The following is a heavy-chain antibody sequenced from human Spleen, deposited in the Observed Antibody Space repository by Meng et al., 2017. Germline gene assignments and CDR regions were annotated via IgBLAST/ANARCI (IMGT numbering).Heavy chain of an antibody. CDR3: AREGPLASLQDY. CDR1: GYTFTGYY. CDR2: INPNSGDT. V-gene: IGHV1-2*02. Sequence: QVQPVRFGAEVKKPGASVKVSCKASGYTFTGYYIHWVRQAPGQGLEWMGWINPNSGDTNYTQKFQGRVTMTRDTSISTAYMELRRLRSDDTAVYYCAREGPLASLQDYWGQGTLVTVSS. J-gene: IGHJ4*02. D-gene: IGHD2-2*01.